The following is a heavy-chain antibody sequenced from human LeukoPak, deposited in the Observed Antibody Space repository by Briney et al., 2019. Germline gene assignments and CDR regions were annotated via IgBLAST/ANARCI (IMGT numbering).Heavy chain of an antibody. CDR3: ARGLLYDFWSGYLRAQDAFDI. CDR1: GFTFSSYG. V-gene: IGHV3-30*02. J-gene: IGHJ3*02. CDR2: IRYDGSNK. D-gene: IGHD3-3*01. Sequence: GGSLRLSCAASGFTFSSYGMHWVRQAPGKGLEWVAFIRYDGSNKYYADSVKGRFTISRDNAKNSLYLQMNSPRAEDTALYYCARGLLYDFWSGYLRAQDAFDIWGQGTMVTVSS.